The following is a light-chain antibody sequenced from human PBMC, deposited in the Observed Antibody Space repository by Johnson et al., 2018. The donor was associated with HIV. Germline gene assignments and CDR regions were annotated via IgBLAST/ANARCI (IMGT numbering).Light chain of an antibody. V-gene: IGLV1-44*01. CDR3: AAWDDSLKGV. J-gene: IGLJ1*01. Sequence: QSVLTQPPSASGPPGQRVTISCSGSSSNIGSNTVNWYQQLPGTAPKLLIYRNNQRPSGVPDRFSGSKSGTSASLAISGLQAEDEADYYWAAWDDSLKGVFGTGTKVTVL. CDR1: SSNIGSNT. CDR2: RNN.